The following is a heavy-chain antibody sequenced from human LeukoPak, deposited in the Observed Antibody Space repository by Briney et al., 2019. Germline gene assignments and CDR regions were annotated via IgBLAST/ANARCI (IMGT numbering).Heavy chain of an antibody. Sequence: GGSLRLSCAASGFTFSSYAMHWVRQAPGKGLEYVSTISSNGGSTYYANSVKGRFTISRDNSKNTLYLQMGSLRAKDMAVYYCARGLVVVPAAMAYWGQGTLVTVSS. CDR1: GFTFSSYA. J-gene: IGHJ4*02. V-gene: IGHV3-64*01. D-gene: IGHD2-2*01. CDR3: ARGLVVVPAAMAY. CDR2: ISSNGGST.